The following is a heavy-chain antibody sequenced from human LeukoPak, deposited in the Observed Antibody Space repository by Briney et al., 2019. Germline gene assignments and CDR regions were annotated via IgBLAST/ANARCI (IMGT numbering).Heavy chain of an antibody. CDR2: IYTGGST. V-gene: IGHV3-53*01. CDR1: GVTVSSNY. CDR3: ARGGIVGATVAFDI. Sequence: GGSLRLSCAASGVTVSSNYMSWVRQAPGKGLEWVSIIYTGGSTYYADSVKGRFTISIDNSKNTLYLQMNSLRAEDTAVYYCARGGIVGATVAFDIWGQGTMVTVSS. J-gene: IGHJ3*02. D-gene: IGHD1-26*01.